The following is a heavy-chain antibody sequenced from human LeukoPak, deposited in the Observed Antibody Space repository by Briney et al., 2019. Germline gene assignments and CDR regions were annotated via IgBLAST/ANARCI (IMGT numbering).Heavy chain of an antibody. CDR2: IYYSGST. J-gene: IGHJ4*02. CDR3: ATVAVIRGVTYFDY. V-gene: IGHV4-61*01. D-gene: IGHD3-10*01. CDR1: GGSVSSGSYY. Sequence: SETLSLTCTVSGGSVSSGSYYWSWIRHPPGKGLEWIGYIYYSGSTNYNPSLKSRVTISVDTSKNQFSLKLRSVTAADTAVYYCATVAVIRGVTYFDYWGQGTLVTVSS.